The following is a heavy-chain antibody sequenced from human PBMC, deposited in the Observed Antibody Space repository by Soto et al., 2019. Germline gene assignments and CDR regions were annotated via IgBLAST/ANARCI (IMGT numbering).Heavy chain of an antibody. CDR3: ARGGFIGTPTEH. J-gene: IGHJ4*02. D-gene: IGHD1-7*01. Sequence: PGESLEISCKGSGYNFGGYWIGWVRQMPGKGLEWMGIIHPGDSVTRYSPSFQGQVTIAADMSINTAYLQWSSLKSSDTARYYCARGGFIGTPTEHWGQGTQVTVSS. CDR2: IHPGDSVT. V-gene: IGHV5-51*01. CDR1: GYNFGGYW.